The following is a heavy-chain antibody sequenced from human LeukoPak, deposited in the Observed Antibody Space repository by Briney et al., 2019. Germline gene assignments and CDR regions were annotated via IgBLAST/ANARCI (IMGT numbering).Heavy chain of an antibody. CDR2: IYYSGST. J-gene: IGHJ4*02. CDR3: ARDGYTYGSFDY. V-gene: IGHV4-39*01. CDR1: GGSISSSIYF. D-gene: IGHD5-18*01. Sequence: KPSETLSLTCSVSGGSISSSIYFWGWIRQPPGKGLEWIGSIYYSGSTYSNPSLKSRGTISVDTSKSQFSLKLTSVTAADTAVYYCARDGYTYGSFDYWGQGTLVTVSS.